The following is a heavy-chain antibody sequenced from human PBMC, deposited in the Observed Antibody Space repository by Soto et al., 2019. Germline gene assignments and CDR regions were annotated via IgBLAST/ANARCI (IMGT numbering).Heavy chain of an antibody. D-gene: IGHD6-19*01. Sequence: PSETLSLTCTVSGGSITSSRNYWGWIRQPPGKGLEWIGSIYYSGSTYYNPSLKSRVTISVDTSKNQFSLKLDSVTAADTALYYCARLIGVAAIDYWGQGTRVTVS. CDR3: ARLIGVAAIDY. V-gene: IGHV4-39*01. J-gene: IGHJ4*02. CDR2: IYYSGST. CDR1: GGSITSSRNY.